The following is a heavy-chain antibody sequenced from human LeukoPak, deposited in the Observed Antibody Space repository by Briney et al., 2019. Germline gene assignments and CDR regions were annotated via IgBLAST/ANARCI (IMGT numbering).Heavy chain of an antibody. D-gene: IGHD3-16*02. Sequence: ASVKVSCKASGYNFTSYYMHWVRQAPGQGLEWMGIINPSGGSTSYAQKFQGRVTMTRDTSTSTVYMELSSLRSEDTAVYYCARDLADYVWGSYRTSGGYWGQGTLVTVSS. CDR2: INPSGGST. V-gene: IGHV1-46*01. J-gene: IGHJ4*02. CDR3: ARDLADYVWGSYRTSGGY. CDR1: GYNFTSYY.